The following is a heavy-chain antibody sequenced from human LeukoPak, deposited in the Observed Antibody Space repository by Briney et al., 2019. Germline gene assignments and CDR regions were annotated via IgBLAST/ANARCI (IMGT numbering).Heavy chain of an antibody. V-gene: IGHV4-59*01. CDR3: ARGGRGVISYWFDP. CDR2: VYYTGNT. D-gene: IGHD3-10*01. J-gene: IGHJ5*02. Sequence: PSETLSLTCTVSGGSMTNYYWSWIRQPPGKGLEWIGYVYYTGNTRYDPSLTSRVIISVDTSKNQFSLKLSSVTVADTAVYYCARGGRGVISYWFDPWGQGTLVTVSS. CDR1: GGSMTNYY.